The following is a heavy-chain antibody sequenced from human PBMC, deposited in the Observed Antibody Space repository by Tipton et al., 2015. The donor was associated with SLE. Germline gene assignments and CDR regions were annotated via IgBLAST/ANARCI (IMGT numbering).Heavy chain of an antibody. Sequence: TLSLTCTVSGGSLRSYYWTWIRQPAGKGLEWIGRVYFGGSTNYNPSLKSRVAISLDTSKNQFSLKLSSVTAADTAVYYCAREFLNPVTTVHYYFDLWGRGTLVTVSS. D-gene: IGHD4-11*01. J-gene: IGHJ2*01. CDR1: GGSLRSYY. CDR2: VYFGGST. V-gene: IGHV4-4*07. CDR3: AREFLNPVTTVHYYFDL.